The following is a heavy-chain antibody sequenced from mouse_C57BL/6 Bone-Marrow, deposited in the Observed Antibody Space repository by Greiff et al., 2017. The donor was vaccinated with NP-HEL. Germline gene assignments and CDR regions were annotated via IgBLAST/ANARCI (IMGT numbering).Heavy chain of an antibody. Sequence: LEESGAELVKPGASVKISCKASGYAFSSYWMNWVKQRPGKGLEWIGQIYPGDGDTNYTGKFKDKASLTADKSSSTAYMPLSSLTSEDSAVYFCARGAYWGQGTLVTVSA. J-gene: IGHJ3*01. CDR3: ARGAY. V-gene: IGHV1-80*01. CDR1: GYAFSSYW. CDR2: IYPGDGDT.